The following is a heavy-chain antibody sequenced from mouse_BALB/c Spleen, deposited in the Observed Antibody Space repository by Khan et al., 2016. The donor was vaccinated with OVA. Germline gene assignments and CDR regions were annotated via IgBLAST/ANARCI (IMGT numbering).Heavy chain of an antibody. CDR1: GYSITTNYA. J-gene: IGHJ4*01. CDR3: ARKNYYGYALAY. Sequence: EVQLVESGPGLVKPSQSLSLTCTVTGYSITTNYAWDWIRQFPGNKLEWMGYISYSGSTSYNPSLKSRISITRDTSKNQFFLQLNSVTTEDTATYYCARKNYYGYALAYWGQGTLVTVSS. D-gene: IGHD1-1*01. V-gene: IGHV3-2*02. CDR2: ISYSGST.